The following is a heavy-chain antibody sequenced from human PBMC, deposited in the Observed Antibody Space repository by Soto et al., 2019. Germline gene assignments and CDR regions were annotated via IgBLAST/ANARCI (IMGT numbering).Heavy chain of an antibody. Sequence: QLQLQESGPGLVKPSETLSLTCTVSGGSISSSSYYWGWIRQPPGKGLEWIGSIYYSGSTYYNPSLKGRVTISVDTSKNQFSLKLSSVTAADTAVYYCARLMYSSSWYGSGYNWFDPWGQGTLVTVSS. D-gene: IGHD6-13*01. J-gene: IGHJ5*02. V-gene: IGHV4-39*01. CDR1: GGSISSSSYY. CDR2: IYYSGST. CDR3: ARLMYSSSWYGSGYNWFDP.